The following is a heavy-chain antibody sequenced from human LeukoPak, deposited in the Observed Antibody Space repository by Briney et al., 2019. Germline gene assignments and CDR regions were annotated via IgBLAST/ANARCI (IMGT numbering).Heavy chain of an antibody. J-gene: IGHJ4*02. Sequence: ASVKVSCKASGYTFSTYGFSWVRQAPGQGLEWMGWISAYNGNTNYAQRLQGRVTMTTDTSTSTAYMELRSLGSDDTAVYYCARGLKIDTADYWGQGTLVTVSS. D-gene: IGHD3-9*01. CDR2: ISAYNGNT. CDR3: ARGLKIDTADY. CDR1: GYTFSTYG. V-gene: IGHV1-18*01.